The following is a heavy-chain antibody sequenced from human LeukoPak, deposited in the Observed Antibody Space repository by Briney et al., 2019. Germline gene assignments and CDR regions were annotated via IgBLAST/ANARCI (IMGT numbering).Heavy chain of an antibody. J-gene: IGHJ4*02. V-gene: IGHV4-30-2*01. CDR2: IYHSGST. Sequence: PSETLSLTCAVSGGSISSGGYSWSWIRQPPGKGLEWIGYIYHSGSTYYNPSLKSRTTISVDRSKNQFSLKLSSVTAADTAVYYCARLEQQLAYFDYWGQGTLVTVSS. D-gene: IGHD6-13*01. CDR1: GGSISSGGYS. CDR3: ARLEQQLAYFDY.